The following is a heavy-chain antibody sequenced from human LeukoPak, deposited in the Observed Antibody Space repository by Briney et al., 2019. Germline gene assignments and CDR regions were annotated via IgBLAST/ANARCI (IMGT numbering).Heavy chain of an antibody. Sequence: SETLSLTCTVSGYSISSGYYWGWIRQPPGKGLEWIRSIYHSGSTYYNPSLKSRVTISVDTSKNQFSLKLSSVTAADTAVYYCARSFRVGAVYYYYYMDVWGKGTTVTVSS. CDR2: IYHSGST. V-gene: IGHV4-38-2*02. CDR3: ARSFRVGAVYYYYYMDV. J-gene: IGHJ6*03. D-gene: IGHD1-26*01. CDR1: GYSISSGYY.